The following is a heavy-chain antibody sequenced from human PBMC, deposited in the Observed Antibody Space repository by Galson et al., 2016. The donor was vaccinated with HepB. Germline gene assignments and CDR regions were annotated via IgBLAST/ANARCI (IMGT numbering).Heavy chain of an antibody. CDR1: GASLSGYY. CDR2: VYISGST. CDR3: ARGTLEDAFDL. D-gene: IGHD2/OR15-2a*01. Sequence: ETLSLTCSVSGASLSGYYWTWIRQPAGKGLEWIGHVYISGSTNNNPSLKSRVAMSVDTSKNQFSLKLSSLTAADTAVYYCARGTLEDAFDLWGQGTMVTVSS. V-gene: IGHV4-4*07. J-gene: IGHJ3*01.